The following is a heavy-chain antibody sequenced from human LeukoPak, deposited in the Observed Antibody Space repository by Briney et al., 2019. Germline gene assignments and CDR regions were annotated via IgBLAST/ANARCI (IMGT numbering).Heavy chain of an antibody. D-gene: IGHD3-9*01. CDR2: ISYDGSNK. Sequence: PGRSLRLSCAASGFTFSSYAMHWVRQAPGKGLEWVAVISYDGSNKYYADSVKGRFTISRDNSKNTLYLQMNSLRAEDTAVYYCARVENFDWSNWFDPWGQGTLVTVSS. CDR3: ARVENFDWSNWFDP. J-gene: IGHJ5*02. V-gene: IGHV3-30-3*01. CDR1: GFTFSSYA.